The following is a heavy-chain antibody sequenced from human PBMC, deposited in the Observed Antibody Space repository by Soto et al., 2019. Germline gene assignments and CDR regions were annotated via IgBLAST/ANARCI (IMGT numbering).Heavy chain of an antibody. V-gene: IGHV4-4*02. CDR3: ARDGAVPGESYRFDY. D-gene: IGHD6-19*01. CDR1: RDAVTSNVW. J-gene: IGHJ4*01. CDR2: AYHNVLT. Sequence: SESLSLTCAAARDAVTSNVWWSWVRQPPGNGLEWIGEAYHNVLTYSNPSLKSRVAMSVDTSKNEFSLNLTFLTAAGPAIYYAARDGAVPGESYRFDYWGQGTLGTV.